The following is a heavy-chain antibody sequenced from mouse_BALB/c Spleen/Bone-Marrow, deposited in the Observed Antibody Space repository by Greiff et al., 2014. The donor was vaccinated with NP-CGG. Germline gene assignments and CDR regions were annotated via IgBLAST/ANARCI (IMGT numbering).Heavy chain of an antibody. J-gene: IGHJ4*01. CDR3: ARSRVPYFALDY. Sequence: VKLMESGPELVKPGASVKMSSTASGFTFTDYVINWVKQRTGQGFEWIGEIYPGSGDAYYDEKFKAKATLTADKSSNTVHMQLSSLTSEDSVVYFCARSRVPYFALDYWGQGTSVTVSS. CDR2: IYPGSGDA. V-gene: IGHV1-77*01. CDR1: GFTFTDYV.